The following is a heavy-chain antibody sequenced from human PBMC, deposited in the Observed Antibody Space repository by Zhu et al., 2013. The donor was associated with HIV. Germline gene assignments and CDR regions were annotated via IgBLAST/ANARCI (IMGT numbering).Heavy chain of an antibody. CDR1: RYRFTDYY. V-gene: IGHV1-2*02. D-gene: IGHD3-9*01. CDR3: ARSPKHNYLTY. Sequence: QVQLVQSGTEVQKPGASVQVSCKASRYRFTDYYVHWVRRAPGHGLEWMGWLNPNTGATRYAQKFQGRVSMTRDTSISTAYMELTSLRSDDTAVYFCARSPKHNYLTYWGQGTLVAVSS. J-gene: IGHJ4*02. CDR2: LNPNTGAT.